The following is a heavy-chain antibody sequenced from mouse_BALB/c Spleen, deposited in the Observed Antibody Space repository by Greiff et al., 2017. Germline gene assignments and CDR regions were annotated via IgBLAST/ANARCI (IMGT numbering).Heavy chain of an antibody. Sequence: QVQLQQPGAELVKPGASVKMSCKASGYTFTSYWMHWVKQRPGQGLEWIGVIDPSDSYTSYNQKFKGKATLTVDTSSSTAYMQLSSLTSEDSAVYYCTRRGGSSYVYAMDYWGQGTSVTVSS. J-gene: IGHJ4*01. D-gene: IGHD1-1*01. CDR2: IDPSDSYT. CDR1: GYTFTSYW. V-gene: IGHV1S127*01. CDR3: TRRGGSSYVYAMDY.